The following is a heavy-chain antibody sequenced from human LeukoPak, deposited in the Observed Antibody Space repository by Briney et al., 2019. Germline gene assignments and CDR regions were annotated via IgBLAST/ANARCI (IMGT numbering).Heavy chain of an antibody. CDR1: GYTFTGYY. CDR3: ARECLRSSGCWEGRNYYYGMDV. CDR2: INPNSGGT. V-gene: IGHV1-2*04. D-gene: IGHD6-19*01. J-gene: IGHJ6*02. Sequence: ASVKVSCKASGYTFTGYYMHWVRQAPGQGLEWMGWINPNSGGTNYAQKFQGWVTMTRDTSTSTAYMELSRLRSDDTAVYYCARECLRSSGCWEGRNYYYGMDVWGQGTTVTVSS.